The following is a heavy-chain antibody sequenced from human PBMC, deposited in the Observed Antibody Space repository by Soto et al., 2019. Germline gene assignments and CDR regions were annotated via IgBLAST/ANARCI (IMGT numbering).Heavy chain of an antibody. CDR2: IYTSGGT. V-gene: IGHV4-4*07. CDR1: GGSISSYY. CDR3: ASTSSSGFSRYYYYYGMDV. D-gene: IGHD6-19*01. J-gene: IGHJ6*02. Sequence: SETLSLTCTVSGGSISSYYWSWIRQPAGKGLEWIGRIYTSGGTNYDPSLKSRVTMSVDTSKNQFSLKLSSVTAADTAVYYCASTSSSGFSRYYYYYGMDVWGQGTTVTVSS.